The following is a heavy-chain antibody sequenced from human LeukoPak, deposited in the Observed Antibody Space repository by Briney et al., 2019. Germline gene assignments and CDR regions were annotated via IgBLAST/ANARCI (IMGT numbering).Heavy chain of an antibody. J-gene: IGHJ4*02. CDR1: GGSISSSGYY. Sequence: PSETLSLTCTVSGGSISSSGYYWGWIRQPPGKGLEWIGEINHSGSTNYNPSLKSRVTISVDTSKNQFSLKLSSVTAADTAVYYCARGLGRTNWGQGTLVTVSS. CDR3: ARGLGRTN. V-gene: IGHV4-39*07. D-gene: IGHD2-15*01. CDR2: INHSGST.